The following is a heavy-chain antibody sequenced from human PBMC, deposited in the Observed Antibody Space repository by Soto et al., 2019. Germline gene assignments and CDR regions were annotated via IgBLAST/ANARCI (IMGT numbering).Heavy chain of an antibody. V-gene: IGHV3-23*01. CDR3: ATSYDSSGYDY. J-gene: IGHJ4*02. CDR1: VFTFSSYA. Sequence: HPRGSLRLSCAASVFTFSSYAMSWVRQAPGKGLEWVSALSGSGISTYYADTVKGRFTISRDNSRNTLYLQMNGLRAEDTAVYYCATSYDSSGYDYWGQGTLVTVSS. D-gene: IGHD3-22*01. CDR2: LSGSGIST.